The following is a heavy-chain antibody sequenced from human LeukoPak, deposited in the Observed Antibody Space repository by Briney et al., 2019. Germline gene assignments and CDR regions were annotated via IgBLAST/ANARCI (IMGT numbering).Heavy chain of an antibody. D-gene: IGHD3-22*01. J-gene: IGHJ4*02. CDR1: GGSFSGYY. V-gene: IGHV4-34*01. Sequence: SEALSLTCAVYGGSFSGYYWSWIRQPPGKGLEWIGEINHSGSTNYNPSLKSRVTISVDTSKNQFSLKLSSVTAADTAVYYCATYYYDSSGYHDYWGQGTLVTVSS. CDR2: INHSGST. CDR3: ATYYYDSSGYHDY.